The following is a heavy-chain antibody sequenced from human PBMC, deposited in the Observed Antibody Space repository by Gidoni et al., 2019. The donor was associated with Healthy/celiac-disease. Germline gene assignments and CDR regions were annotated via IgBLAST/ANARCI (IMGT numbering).Heavy chain of an antibody. Sequence: QVQLVESGGGLVKPGGSLRLSCAASGFTFSDYYMSWIRQAPGKGLEWVSYISSSSSYTNYADSVKGRFTISRDNAKNSLYLQMNSLRAEDTAVYYCARDPISDGDYSQDGYWYFDLWGRGTLVTVSS. J-gene: IGHJ2*01. CDR2: ISSSSSYT. V-gene: IGHV3-11*06. CDR3: ARDPISDGDYSQDGYWYFDL. D-gene: IGHD4-17*01. CDR1: GFTFSDYY.